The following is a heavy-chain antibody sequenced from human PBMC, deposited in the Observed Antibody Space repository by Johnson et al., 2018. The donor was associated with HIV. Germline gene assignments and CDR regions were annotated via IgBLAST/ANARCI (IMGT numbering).Heavy chain of an antibody. V-gene: IGHV3-30*03. CDR1: GFTFSSFG. Sequence: VQLVESGGGVVQPGRSLRLSCAASGFTFSSFGMHWVRQAPGKGLEWVAVVSDHGRTTYFADSVKGRFTISRDNSKNTLYLQMNSLRAEETAVYYCATSHGSHGAFDIWGQGTMVTVSS. CDR3: ATSHGSHGAFDI. CDR2: VSDHGRTT. J-gene: IGHJ3*02. D-gene: IGHD1-26*01.